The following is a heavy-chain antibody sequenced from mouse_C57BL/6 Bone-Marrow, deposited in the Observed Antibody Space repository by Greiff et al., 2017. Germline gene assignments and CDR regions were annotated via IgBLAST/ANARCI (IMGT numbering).Heavy chain of an antibody. CDR1: GFTFSSYA. V-gene: IGHV5-9-1*02. CDR2: ISSGGDYI. D-gene: IGHD2-4*01. Sequence: EVKVEESGEGLVKPGGSLKLSCAASGFTFSSYAMSWVRQTPEKRLEWVAYISSGGDYIYYADTVKGRFTISRDNARNTLYLQMSSLKSEDTAMYYCTVGLRRDYYAMDYWGQGTSVTVSS. CDR3: TVGLRRDYYAMDY. J-gene: IGHJ4*01.